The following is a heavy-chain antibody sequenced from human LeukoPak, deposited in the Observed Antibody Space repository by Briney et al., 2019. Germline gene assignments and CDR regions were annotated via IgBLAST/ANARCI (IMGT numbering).Heavy chain of an antibody. J-gene: IGHJ6*03. CDR2: ISSSSSTI. D-gene: IGHD3-3*01. V-gene: IGHV3-48*04. Sequence: PGGSLRLSCAASGFTLRSYTMNWVRQTPGKGLEWVSSISSSSSTINYADSMRGRFTISRDNAKNSLYLQMNSLRAEDTAVYYCARLNYDFWSGVWEGYYMDVWGKGTTVTVSS. CDR1: GFTLRSYT. CDR3: ARLNYDFWSGVWEGYYMDV.